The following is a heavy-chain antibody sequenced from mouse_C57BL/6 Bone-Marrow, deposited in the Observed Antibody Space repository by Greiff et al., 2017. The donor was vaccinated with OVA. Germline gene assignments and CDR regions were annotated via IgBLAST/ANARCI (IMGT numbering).Heavy chain of an antibody. Sequence: EVQLVESGAELVRPGASVKLSCTASGFNIQDDYMHWVKQRPEQGLEWIGWIDPENGDTEYASKFQGKAPITADTSSNTAYLQLSSLTSEDTAVYYCTTVRYYAMDYWGQGTSVTVSS. CDR2: IDPENGDT. J-gene: IGHJ4*01. CDR3: TTVRYYAMDY. V-gene: IGHV14-4*01. CDR1: GFNIQDDY.